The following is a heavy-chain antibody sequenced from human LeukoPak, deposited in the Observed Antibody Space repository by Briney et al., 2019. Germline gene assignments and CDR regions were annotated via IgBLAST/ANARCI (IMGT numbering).Heavy chain of an antibody. D-gene: IGHD3-16*01. CDR2: INGCESTT. CDR3: ARGGGHSYDYHHY. CDR1: VLPLRIYW. Sequence: PGGPLRLLCGLSVLPLRIYWMHCVPQAPGGALVGVSHINGCESTTRYADSVKGRLTISRDNAKNTLYLQMNSLRAEDTAVYYCARGGGHSYDYHHYWGQGTLVTVSS. J-gene: IGHJ4*02. V-gene: IGHV3-74*01.